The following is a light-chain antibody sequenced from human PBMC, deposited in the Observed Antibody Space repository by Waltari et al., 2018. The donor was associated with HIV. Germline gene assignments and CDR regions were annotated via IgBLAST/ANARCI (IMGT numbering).Light chain of an antibody. CDR2: GAS. CDR3: QQSFSAAIT. CDR1: QNINNY. V-gene: IGKV1-39*01. Sequence: DILMTQSPSSLSASVGDTVTITCRASQNINNYLNWYQQRPGKPPNLLIYGASSLQPGVPSRFSARTSGANFTLTITRLQPEDFASYYCQQSFSAAITLGQGTRL. J-gene: IGKJ5*01.